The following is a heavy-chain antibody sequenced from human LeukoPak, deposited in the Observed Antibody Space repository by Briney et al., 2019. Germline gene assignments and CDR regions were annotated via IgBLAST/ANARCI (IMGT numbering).Heavy chain of an antibody. V-gene: IGHV3-30*18. CDR2: ISYDGSNK. CDR3: AKERWARLSYQPQDY. Sequence: GGSLRLSCAASGFTFSSYGMHWVRQAPGKGLEWVAVISYDGSNKYYVDSVKGRFTISRDNSKNTLYLQMNSLRAEDTAVYYCAKERWARLSYQPQDYWGQGTLVTVSS. CDR1: GFTFSSYG. J-gene: IGHJ4*02. D-gene: IGHD3-16*01.